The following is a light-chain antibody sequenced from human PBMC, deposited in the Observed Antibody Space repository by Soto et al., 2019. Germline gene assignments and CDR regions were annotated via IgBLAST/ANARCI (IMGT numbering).Light chain of an antibody. CDR3: QQYYNWPRT. CDR2: GAS. CDR1: QSVSNNY. J-gene: IGKJ1*01. V-gene: IGKV3-20*01. Sequence: EIVLTQSPGTLSLSPGERATLPCRASQSVSNNYLDWYQQKPGQAPRLLIYGASNRATGIPDRFSGSGAGTDFTLTISRLESEDFAVYFCQQYYNWPRTFGQGTNVDIK.